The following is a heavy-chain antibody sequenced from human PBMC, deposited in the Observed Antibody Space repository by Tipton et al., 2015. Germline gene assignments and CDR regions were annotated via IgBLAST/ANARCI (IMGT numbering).Heavy chain of an antibody. V-gene: IGHV6-1*01. CDR1: GDNISTNGAA. CDR2: TYYRSRWYN. J-gene: IGHJ4*02. CDR3: TRGGAMVRGVISHSAH. D-gene: IGHD3-10*01. Sequence: GLVKPSETLSLTCAISGDNISTNGAAWNWIRQSPSRGLEWLGRTYYRSRWYNDYPLSLKSRIAIHPDTSKNQFSLQLKSVTPEDTAMYYCTRGGAMVRGVISHSAHWGQGTQVTVSS.